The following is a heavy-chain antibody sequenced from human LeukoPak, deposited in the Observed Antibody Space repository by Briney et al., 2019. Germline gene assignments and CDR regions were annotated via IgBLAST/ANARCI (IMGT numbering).Heavy chain of an antibody. CDR2: ISYDGSNK. D-gene: IGHD1-20*01. CDR3: ARDAPITGTTDYFDY. CDR1: GFTFSSYA. V-gene: IGHV3-30*04. Sequence: GGSLRLSCAASGFTFSSYAMHWVRQAPGKGLEWVAVISYDGSNKYYADSVKGRFTISRDNSMNTLYLQMNSLRAEDTAVYYCARDAPITGTTDYFDYWGQGTLVTVSS. J-gene: IGHJ4*02.